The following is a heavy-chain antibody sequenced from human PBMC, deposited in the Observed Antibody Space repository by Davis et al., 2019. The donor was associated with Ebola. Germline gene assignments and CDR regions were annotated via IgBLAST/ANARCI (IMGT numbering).Heavy chain of an antibody. CDR1: GFPFTTYT. Sequence: GESLKISCAASGFPFTTYTLNWVRQAPGKGLECVASVSSYSDKIYYADSVKGRFTASRDNAKNSLYLQMNSLHQGPIGLPPGTLLQEHLWG. V-gene: IGHV3-21*01. CDR2: VSSYSDKI. J-gene: IGHJ6*01. CDR3: TLLQEHL.